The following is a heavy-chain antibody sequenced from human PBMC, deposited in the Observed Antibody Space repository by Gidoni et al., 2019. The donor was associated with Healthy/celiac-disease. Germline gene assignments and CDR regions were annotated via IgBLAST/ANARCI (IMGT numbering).Heavy chain of an antibody. V-gene: IGHV3-30-3*01. J-gene: IGHJ6*02. CDR3: ARGRDNLLSGPYYYYGMDV. CDR2: ISYDGSNK. D-gene: IGHD3-10*01. Sequence: QVQLVESGGGVVQPGRSLRLSCAPSGFTFSSSAMHWVRQAPGKGLGWVAVISYDGSNKYYADSGKGRFTISRDNSKNTLYLQMNSLRAEDTAVYYCARGRDNLLSGPYYYYGMDVWGQGTTVTVSS. CDR1: GFTFSSSA.